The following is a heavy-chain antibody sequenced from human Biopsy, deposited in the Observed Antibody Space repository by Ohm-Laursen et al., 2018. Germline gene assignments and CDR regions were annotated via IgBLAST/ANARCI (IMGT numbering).Heavy chain of an antibody. Sequence: SETLSLTCTVSGDSVTKYYWSWIRQPPGKGLEWIGHIYYSVMTNYNPSLQSRVSISVDTSRNQVPLTLSSVTAADTAVYYCARDSGILNYGNFKYYHCYGMDVWGQGTKVTVSS. D-gene: IGHD4-11*01. V-gene: IGHV4-59*02. CDR2: IYYSVMT. CDR1: GDSVTKYY. J-gene: IGHJ6*02. CDR3: ARDSGILNYGNFKYYHCYGMDV.